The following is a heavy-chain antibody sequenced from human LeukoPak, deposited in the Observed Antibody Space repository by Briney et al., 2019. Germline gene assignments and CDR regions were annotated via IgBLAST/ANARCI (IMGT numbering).Heavy chain of an antibody. Sequence: ASVKVSCKTSGYTFTDFYMHWVRQAPGQGPEYMGWINANSGGTNSAQKFRGRVTLTRDTSISTAYMELSSLRSDDTAVYYCAGEYCRGGRCNQAFEYWGQGTLVTLSS. CDR2: INANSGGT. CDR3: AGEYCRGGRCNQAFEY. J-gene: IGHJ4*02. V-gene: IGHV1-2*02. CDR1: GYTFTDFY. D-gene: IGHD2-15*01.